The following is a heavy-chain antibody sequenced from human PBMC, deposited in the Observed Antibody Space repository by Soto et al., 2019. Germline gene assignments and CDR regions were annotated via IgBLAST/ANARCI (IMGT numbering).Heavy chain of an antibody. CDR2: IYWDDDT. Sequence: QITLKESGPPLVRPTQTLTLACSLSGFSLTTSGVGVGWIRQPPGKALEFLALIYWDDDTRYRPSLRTRLTITKDTSKNLVVLTMTNLDPVDTATYYCVPFWSGLFVPRHRDAFDLWGPGTMVTVSS. V-gene: IGHV2-5*02. J-gene: IGHJ3*01. CDR1: GFSLTTSGVG. CDR3: VPFWSGLFVPRHRDAFDL. D-gene: IGHD3-3*01.